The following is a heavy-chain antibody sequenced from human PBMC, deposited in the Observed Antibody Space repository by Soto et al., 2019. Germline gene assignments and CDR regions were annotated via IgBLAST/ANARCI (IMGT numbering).Heavy chain of an antibody. Sequence: SETLSLTCAVSGGSISSGGYSWSWIRQPPGKGLEWIGYIYHSGSTYYNPSLKSRVTISVDRSKNQFSLKLSSVTAADTAVYYCARQGYYDSSTFPYWGQGTLVTVSS. D-gene: IGHD3-22*01. J-gene: IGHJ4*02. V-gene: IGHV4-30-2*01. CDR2: IYHSGST. CDR1: GGSISSGGYS. CDR3: ARQGYYDSSTFPY.